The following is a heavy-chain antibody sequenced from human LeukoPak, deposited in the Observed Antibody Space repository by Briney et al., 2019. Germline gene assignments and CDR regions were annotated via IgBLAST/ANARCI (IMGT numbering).Heavy chain of an antibody. D-gene: IGHD1-1*01. CDR3: VRETTRYFDY. CDR1: GGSITSYY. Sequence: PSETLSLTCTVSGGSITSYYWSWIRQPAGKGLEWIGRIQTSGSTNYSPSLKSRVTMSIDTSKTQSSLNLSSVTAADTAVYYCVRETTRYFDYWGQGTLVTVSS. CDR2: IQTSGST. V-gene: IGHV4-4*07. J-gene: IGHJ4*02.